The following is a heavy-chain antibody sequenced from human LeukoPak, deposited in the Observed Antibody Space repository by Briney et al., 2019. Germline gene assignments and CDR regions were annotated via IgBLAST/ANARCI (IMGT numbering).Heavy chain of an antibody. Sequence: ASVKVSCKASGYTFTGYYMHWVRQAPGQGLEWMGWINPNSGGTNYAQKFQGRVTMTRDTSISTAYMELSRLRSDDTAVYYCARDDRRGDSSGSTAPGYWGQGTLVTVSS. J-gene: IGHJ4*02. D-gene: IGHD3-22*01. CDR2: INPNSGGT. CDR3: ARDDRRGDSSGSTAPGY. CDR1: GYTFTGYY. V-gene: IGHV1-2*02.